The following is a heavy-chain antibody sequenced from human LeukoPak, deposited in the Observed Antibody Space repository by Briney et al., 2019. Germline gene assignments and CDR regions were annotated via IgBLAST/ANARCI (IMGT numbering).Heavy chain of an antibody. CDR2: INSDGRIT. CDR3: ARAYRGYYGSGSYYNDAFDI. Sequence: GGSLGLSCVASGFTFSSYWMHWVRQVPGKGPVWVSRINSDGRITSYADSVKGRFTISRENAKNSLYLQMNSLRAGDTAVYYCARAYRGYYGSGSYYNDAFDIWGQGTMVTVSS. D-gene: IGHD3-10*01. J-gene: IGHJ3*02. V-gene: IGHV3-74*01. CDR1: GFTFSSYW.